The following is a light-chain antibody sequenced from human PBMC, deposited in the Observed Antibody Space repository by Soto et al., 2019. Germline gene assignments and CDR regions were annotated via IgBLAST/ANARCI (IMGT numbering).Light chain of an antibody. Sequence: EIVLTQSPATLSLSPGERASLSCRASQSVSNNLVWYQQKPGQAPRLLIYDASSRATGTPARFSGSGSGTDFTLTISSLEPEDFAVYYCQQCRDWPLTFGGGTKVDIK. J-gene: IGKJ4*01. CDR1: QSVSNN. CDR2: DAS. CDR3: QQCRDWPLT. V-gene: IGKV3-11*01.